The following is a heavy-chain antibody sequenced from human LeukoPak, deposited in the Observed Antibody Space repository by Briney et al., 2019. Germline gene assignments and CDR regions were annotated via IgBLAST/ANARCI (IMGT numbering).Heavy chain of an antibody. V-gene: IGHV1-2*06. CDR3: ARVLYTHGYYYGSGSHTFDY. Sequence: GASVKVSCKASGYTFTGYYMHWVRQAPGQGLEWMGRINPNSGGTNYAQKFQGRVTMTRDTSISTAYMELSRLRSDDTAVYYCARVLYTHGYYYGSGSHTFDYWGQGTLVTVSS. J-gene: IGHJ4*02. CDR2: INPNSGGT. CDR1: GYTFTGYY. D-gene: IGHD3-10*01.